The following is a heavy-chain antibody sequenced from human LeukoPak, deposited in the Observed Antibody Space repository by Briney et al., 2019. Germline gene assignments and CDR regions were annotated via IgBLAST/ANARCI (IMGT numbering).Heavy chain of an antibody. Sequence: PGGSLRLSCAASGFTFDGYAMHWVRHAPGKGLEWVSGISWNSGSIGYADSVKGRFTISRDNAKNSLYLQMNSLRAEDTALYYCAKDTGIAVYYYGMDVWGQGTTVTVSS. D-gene: IGHD6-19*01. CDR3: AKDTGIAVYYYGMDV. CDR1: GFTFDGYA. CDR2: ISWNSGSI. J-gene: IGHJ6*02. V-gene: IGHV3-9*01.